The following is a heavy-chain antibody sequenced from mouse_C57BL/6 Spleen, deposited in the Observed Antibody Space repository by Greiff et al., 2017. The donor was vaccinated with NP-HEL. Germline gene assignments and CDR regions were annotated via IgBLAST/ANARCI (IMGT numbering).Heavy chain of an antibody. D-gene: IGHD2-5*01. CDR1: GYTFTDYY. CDR3: ARTYYSNSKFDY. J-gene: IGHJ2*01. V-gene: IGHV1-26*01. Sequence: EVQLQQSGPELVKPGASVKISCKASGYTFTDYYMNWVKQSHGKSLEWIGDINPNNGGTSYNQKFKGKATLTVDKSSSTAYMELRSLTSEDSAVYYCARTYYSNSKFDYWGQGTTLTVSS. CDR2: INPNNGGT.